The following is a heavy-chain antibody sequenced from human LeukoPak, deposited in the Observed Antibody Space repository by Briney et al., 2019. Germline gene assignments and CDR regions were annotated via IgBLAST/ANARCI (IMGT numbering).Heavy chain of an antibody. J-gene: IGHJ4*02. D-gene: IGHD3-10*01. CDR3: ARVPNSMVRGPRARSEVYSFDY. CDR2: IYYSVIA. CDR1: VGAISSDY. V-gene: IGHV4-59*01. Sequence: SETLSLTCTVSVGAISSDYWSWIREPPGNGRKGSGGIYYSVIANYNPSLKSRVTISVDTSKNQSSLKLSSVTAADTAVYYCARVPNSMVRGPRARSEVYSFDYWGQGTLVTVSS.